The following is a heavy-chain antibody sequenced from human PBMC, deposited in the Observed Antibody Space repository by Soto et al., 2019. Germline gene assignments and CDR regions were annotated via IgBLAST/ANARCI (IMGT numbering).Heavy chain of an antibody. CDR1: GFTFSSYA. J-gene: IGHJ4*02. CDR2: ISGSGGST. V-gene: IGHV3-23*01. D-gene: IGHD6-19*01. Sequence: PVGSLRLSCAASGFTFSSYAMSWVRQAPGKGLEWVSGISGSGGSTYYVDSVKGRFTISRDNSKNTMYLQMNSLRAEDTAVYYCAKVVSIAVAGKIDYWGPGNLVTV. CDR3: AKVVSIAVAGKIDY.